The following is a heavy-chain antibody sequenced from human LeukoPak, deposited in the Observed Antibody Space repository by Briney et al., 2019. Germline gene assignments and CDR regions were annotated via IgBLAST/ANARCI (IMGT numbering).Heavy chain of an antibody. CDR2: IKSKADGGTT. Sequence: GGSLRLSCAASGFTFSNAWMSWVRQAPGKGLEWVGRIKSKADGGTTDYGAPVKGRFTISREDSKITLYLQLNSLKTEDTAVYYCTTGLGGGWGQGTLVTVSS. J-gene: IGHJ4*02. V-gene: IGHV3-15*01. CDR1: GFTFSNAW. CDR3: TTGLGGG. D-gene: IGHD3-16*01.